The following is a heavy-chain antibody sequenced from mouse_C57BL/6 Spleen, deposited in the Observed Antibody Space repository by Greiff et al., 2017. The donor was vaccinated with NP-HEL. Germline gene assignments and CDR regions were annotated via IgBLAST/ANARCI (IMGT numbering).Heavy chain of an antibody. D-gene: IGHD1-1*01. V-gene: IGHV14-4*01. Sequence: EVKLMESGAELVRPGASVKLSCTASGFNIKDDYMHWVKQRPEQGLEWIGWIDPENGDTEYASKFQGKATITADTSSNTAYLQLSSLTSEDTAVYYCTTGYGSSGYFDVWGTGTTVTVSS. J-gene: IGHJ1*03. CDR2: IDPENGDT. CDR3: TTGYGSSGYFDV. CDR1: GFNIKDDY.